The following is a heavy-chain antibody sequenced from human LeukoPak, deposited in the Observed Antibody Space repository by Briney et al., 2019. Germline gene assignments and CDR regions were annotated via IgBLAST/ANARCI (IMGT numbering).Heavy chain of an antibody. V-gene: IGHV1-8*01. J-gene: IGHJ6*02. CDR1: GYTSTNFD. CDR2: MNLNSGRT. Sequence: ASVKVSCKASGYTSTNFDINWVRQATGQGLAWMGWMNLNSGRTGFRQELQGRVPMTTNTSKTTAYMELSSLRSEDTAVYYCWRGYAMDVWGQGTTVTVSS. CDR3: WRGYAMDV.